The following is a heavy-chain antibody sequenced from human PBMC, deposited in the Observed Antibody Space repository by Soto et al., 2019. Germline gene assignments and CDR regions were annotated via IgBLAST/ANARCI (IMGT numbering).Heavy chain of an antibody. Sequence: GASVKVSCKASGYTFTGYYMHWVRQAPGQGLEWMGWINPNSGGTNYAQKFQGWVTMTRDTSISTAYMELSRLRSDDTAVYYCARGSIVATKTTVVTGNGDYYYGMDVWGQGTTVTVS. CDR1: GYTFTGYY. CDR2: INPNSGGT. V-gene: IGHV1-2*04. D-gene: IGHD5-12*01. J-gene: IGHJ6*02. CDR3: ARGSIVATKTTVVTGNGDYYYGMDV.